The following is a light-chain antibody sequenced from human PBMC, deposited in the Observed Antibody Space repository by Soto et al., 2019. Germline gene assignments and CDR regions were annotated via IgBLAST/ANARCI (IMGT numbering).Light chain of an antibody. V-gene: IGKV3-11*01. CDR2: DAS. J-gene: IGKJ1*01. Sequence: EIVLTQSPATLSLSPLEIATLSFRASQSVSSYLAWYQQKPGQAPRLLIYDASNRATGIPARFSGSGSGTDFTLTISSLETEDFAVYYCQQRSNWWTFGQGTKVDIK. CDR3: QQRSNWWT. CDR1: QSVSSY.